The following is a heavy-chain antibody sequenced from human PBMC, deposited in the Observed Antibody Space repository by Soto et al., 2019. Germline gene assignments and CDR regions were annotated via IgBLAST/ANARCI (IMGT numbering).Heavy chain of an antibody. V-gene: IGHV3-23*01. CDR3: ARDRGGALDS. CDR1: GFTFNTFA. CDR2: LSGSGSLS. D-gene: IGHD2-15*01. Sequence: EVRLLESGGGLVQPGGSLRLSCAASGFTFNTFAMTWVRQAPGKGLEWVSALSGSGSLSYYADSVKGRFTISRDNSKNTMYLQMNNLRVDETAVYFCARDRGGALDSWGQGTLVTVSS. J-gene: IGHJ4*02.